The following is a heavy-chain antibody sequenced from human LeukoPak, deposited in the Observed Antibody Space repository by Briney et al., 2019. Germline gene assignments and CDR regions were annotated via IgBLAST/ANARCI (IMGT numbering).Heavy chain of an antibody. CDR3: ARGRVVVTAPTHFDY. J-gene: IGHJ4*02. CDR1: GASISSGSYY. D-gene: IGHD2-21*02. CDR2: IFASGST. V-gene: IGHV4-61*02. Sequence: SETLSLTCTVSGASISSGSYYWNWIRQPAGKGLEWIGRIFASGSTNYNPSLKSRVTISVDTSKNQFSLKLSSVTAADTAVYYCARGRVVVTAPTHFDYWGQGTLVTVSS.